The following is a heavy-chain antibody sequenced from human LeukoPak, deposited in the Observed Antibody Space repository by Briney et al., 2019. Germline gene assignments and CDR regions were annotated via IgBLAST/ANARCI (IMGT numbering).Heavy chain of an antibody. Sequence: PSQTLSLTCTVSGGSISSGDYYWSWIRQPPGMGLELIGYIYYSGSTYYNPSLKSRVTISVDTSKNQFSLKLSSVTAADTAVYYCARVTYVWGENDYCGQGTLVTVSS. D-gene: IGHD3-16*01. CDR3: ARVTYVWGENDY. CDR1: GGSISSGDYY. J-gene: IGHJ4*02. CDR2: IYYSGST. V-gene: IGHV4-30-4*01.